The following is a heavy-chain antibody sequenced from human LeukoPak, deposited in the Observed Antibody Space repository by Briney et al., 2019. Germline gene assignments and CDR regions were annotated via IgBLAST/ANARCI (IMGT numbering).Heavy chain of an antibody. D-gene: IGHD6-13*01. CDR3: AKDSQLSSWYSAPDY. CDR2: IRYDGSNK. J-gene: IGHJ4*02. Sequence: GGSLRLSCAASGFTFSSYGMHWVRQAPGKGLEWVAFIRYDGSNKYYADSVKGRFTISRDNSKNTLYLQMNSLRAEDTAVYYCAKDSQLSSWYSAPDYWGQGTLVTVSS. V-gene: IGHV3-30*02. CDR1: GFTFSSYG.